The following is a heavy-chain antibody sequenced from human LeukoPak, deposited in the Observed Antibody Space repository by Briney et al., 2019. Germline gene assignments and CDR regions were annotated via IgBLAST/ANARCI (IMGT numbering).Heavy chain of an antibody. V-gene: IGHV1-18*01. CDR2: ISPNNGNT. J-gene: IGHJ4*02. D-gene: IGHD3-16*01. CDR3: ARAGGTDY. Sequence: ASVRVSCKASGYTFITYGISWVRQAPGQGLEWMGWISPNNGNTNYAQKFQDRAIMTTDTSTSTAYMELRSPRLDDTAVYYCARAGGTDYWGQGTLVTVSS. CDR1: GYTFITYG.